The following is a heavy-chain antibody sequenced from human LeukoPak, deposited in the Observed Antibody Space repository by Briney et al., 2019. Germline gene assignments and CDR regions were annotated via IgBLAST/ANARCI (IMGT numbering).Heavy chain of an antibody. CDR2: INHSGST. V-gene: IGHV4-34*01. J-gene: IGHJ5*02. CDR3: ARAPRSPNWFDP. Sequence: SETLSLTCAVYGGSFSGYYWSWIRQPPGKGLEWIGEINHSGSTNYNPSLKSRVTISVDKSKNQFSLKLSSVTAADTAVYYCARAPRSPNWFDPWGQGTLVTVSS. CDR1: GGSFSGYY.